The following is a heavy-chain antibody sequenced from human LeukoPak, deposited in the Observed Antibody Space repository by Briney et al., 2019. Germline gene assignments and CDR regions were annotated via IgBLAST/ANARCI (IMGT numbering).Heavy chain of an antibody. J-gene: IGHJ6*03. D-gene: IGHD3-10*01. CDR2: ISSSGSSI. V-gene: IGHV3-11*04. CDR3: ARGTYYSGSDYYYMGV. Sequence: GGSLRLSCAASGFTFSDYYMSWIRQAPGKGLECVSYISSSGSSIYYADSVKGRFTISRDNAKSSLYLQMNSLRPEDTAVYYCARGTYYSGSDYYYMGVWGKGTTVTVSS. CDR1: GFTFSDYY.